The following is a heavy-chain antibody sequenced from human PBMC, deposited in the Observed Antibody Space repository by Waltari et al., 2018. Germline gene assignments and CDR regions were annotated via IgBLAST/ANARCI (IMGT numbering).Heavy chain of an antibody. CDR1: GASINSGDYY. V-gene: IGHV4-30-4*08. J-gene: IGHJ3*02. D-gene: IGHD3-3*01. Sequence: QVHLQESGPGLAKPSQTTSLHCSVSGASINSGDYYWSCISQPPGKGLEWIGYISYSGTTDYTPSLKSRVSISLDTAKNDFSLEVRSVTAADTAMYYCARVDTIFGVVPHADAFDIWGQGTMVTVAS. CDR2: ISYSGTT. CDR3: ARVDTIFGVVPHADAFDI.